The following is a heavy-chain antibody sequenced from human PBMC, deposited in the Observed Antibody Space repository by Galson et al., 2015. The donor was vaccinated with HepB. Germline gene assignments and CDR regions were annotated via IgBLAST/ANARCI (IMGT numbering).Heavy chain of an antibody. CDR3: ARRPFGELKFDP. Sequence: TVSGGSISSSNYYWGWIRQPPGKGLEWIGGIYYSGGTYYNPSLKSRVTISADTSKNQFSLKLSSVTAADTAVYYCARRPFGELKFDPWGQGTLVTVSS. CDR2: IYYSGGT. J-gene: IGHJ5*02. D-gene: IGHD3-10*01. CDR1: GGSISSSNYY. V-gene: IGHV4-39*01.